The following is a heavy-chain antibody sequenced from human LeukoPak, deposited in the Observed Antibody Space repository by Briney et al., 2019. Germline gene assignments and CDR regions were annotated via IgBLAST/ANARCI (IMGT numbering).Heavy chain of an antibody. Sequence: GGSLRLSCAASGFTFSNYVMSWVRQAPGKGLEWVSGISGSGDSTYYADSVKGRFTISRDNSKNSLYLQMNSLRAEDTAVYYCARGDKDFYYGMDVWGQGTTVTVSS. V-gene: IGHV3-23*01. J-gene: IGHJ6*02. CDR3: ARGDKDFYYGMDV. D-gene: IGHD2-15*01. CDR2: ISGSGDST. CDR1: GFTFSNYV.